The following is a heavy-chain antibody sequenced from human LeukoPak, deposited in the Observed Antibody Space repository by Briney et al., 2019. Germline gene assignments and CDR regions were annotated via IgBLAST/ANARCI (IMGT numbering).Heavy chain of an antibody. CDR2: TYYRSKWYN. V-gene: IGHV6-1*01. J-gene: IGHJ4*02. D-gene: IGHD2-2*01. CDR1: GDSVSSNSAA. Sequence: SQTLSLTCAISGDSVSSNSAAWNWIRQSPSGGLGWLGRTYYRSKWYNDYAVSVKSRITINPDTSKNQFSLQLNSVTPEDTAVYYCARGDCSSTSCFDYWGQGTLVTVSS. CDR3: ARGDCSSTSCFDY.